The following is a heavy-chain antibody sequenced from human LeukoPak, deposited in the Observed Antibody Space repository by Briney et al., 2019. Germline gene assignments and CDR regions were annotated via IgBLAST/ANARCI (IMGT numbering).Heavy chain of an antibody. CDR1: GFTFSSYV. D-gene: IGHD6-13*01. CDR3: TKGAAAGPKYFQH. J-gene: IGHJ1*01. V-gene: IGHV3-23*01. CDR2: IDGSGVGT. Sequence: PGGSLRLSCAASGFTFSSYVMRWVRQAPGKGLEWVSTIDGSGVGTYYADSVEGRFTISRDSSKSTLYLHMNSLRAEDTAVYYCTKGAAAGPKYFQHWGQGTLVTVTS.